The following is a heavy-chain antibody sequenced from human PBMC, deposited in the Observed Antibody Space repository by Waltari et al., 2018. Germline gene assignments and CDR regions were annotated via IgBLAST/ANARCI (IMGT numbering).Heavy chain of an antibody. D-gene: IGHD5-18*01. CDR1: VVSISSTTSY. CDR2: ISYSGST. CDR3: ARAWLWPYNAFDI. J-gene: IGHJ3*02. Sequence: QLQLQESGPGLVKPSETLSLTCTVSVVSISSTTSYWGWIRQPPGKGLEWVGTISYSGSTSYNPSLRSRVTISVDTSKNQFSLNLTSVTAADTAVYYCARAWLWPYNAFDIWGQGTMVTGSS. V-gene: IGHV4-39*01.